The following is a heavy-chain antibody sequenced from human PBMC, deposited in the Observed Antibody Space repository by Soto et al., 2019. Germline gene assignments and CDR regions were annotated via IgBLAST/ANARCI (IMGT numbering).Heavy chain of an antibody. D-gene: IGHD5-12*01. CDR2: IYYSGST. J-gene: IGHJ4*02. V-gene: IGHV4-59*01. Sequence: PSETLSLTCTVSGGSSSSYIWSWIRQPPGKGLEWIGYIYYSGSTNYNPSLKSRVTISVDTSKNQFSLKLSSMTAADTAVYYCARDGYNYFDFWGQGTLVTVSS. CDR1: GGSSSSYI. CDR3: ARDGYNYFDF.